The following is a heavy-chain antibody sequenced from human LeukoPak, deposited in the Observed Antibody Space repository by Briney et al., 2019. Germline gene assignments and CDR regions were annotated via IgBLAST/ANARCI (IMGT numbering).Heavy chain of an antibody. D-gene: IGHD6-13*01. V-gene: IGHV4-4*07. Sequence: PSGTLSLTCTVSGGSISTYFWSWIRQPAGKGLEWIGRVFRSGTSNYNPSLKSRVTMSIDTSKNQFSLKLSSVTAADTAIYYCARGGIASAGTTHFDYWGQGTLVTVSS. CDR1: GGSISTYF. CDR3: ARGGIASAGTTHFDY. J-gene: IGHJ4*02. CDR2: VFRSGTS.